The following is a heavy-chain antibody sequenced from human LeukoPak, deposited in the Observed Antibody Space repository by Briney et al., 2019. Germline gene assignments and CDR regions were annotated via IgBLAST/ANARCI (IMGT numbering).Heavy chain of an antibody. CDR3: ARGGGMRSWYDFDY. CDR2: IKEAGSEK. CDR1: GFTFSSYA. D-gene: IGHD6-13*01. J-gene: IGHJ4*02. V-gene: IGHV3-7*04. Sequence: TGGSLRLSCAASGFTFSSYAMSWVRQAPGKGLEFMANIKEAGSEKYYVDSVKGRFTISRDNDKNLVHLQMNSLRAEDTAVYYCARGGGMRSWYDFDYWGQGTLVTVSS.